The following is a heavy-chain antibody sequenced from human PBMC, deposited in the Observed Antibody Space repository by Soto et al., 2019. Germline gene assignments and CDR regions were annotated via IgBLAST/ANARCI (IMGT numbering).Heavy chain of an antibody. V-gene: IGHV3-21*01. Sequence: VGSLRLSCAASGFTFSTYTMNWVRQAPGKGLEWISSISSGSSYIYYAGSVKGRFTISRDNAKNSLFLQMNSLRADDTAVYYCARDILSGGAYPDSWGQGTKVTVSS. CDR3: ARDILSGGAYPDS. J-gene: IGHJ5*01. D-gene: IGHD3-10*01. CDR1: GFTFSTYT. CDR2: ISSGSSYI.